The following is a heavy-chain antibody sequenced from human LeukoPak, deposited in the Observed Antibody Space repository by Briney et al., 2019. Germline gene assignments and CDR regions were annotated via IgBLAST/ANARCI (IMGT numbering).Heavy chain of an antibody. V-gene: IGHV4-59*01. D-gene: IGHD5-18*01. CDR2: IYYSGST. Sequence: SETLSLTCTVSGGSLSSYYWSWIRQPPGKGLEWIGYIYYSGSTNYNPSLKSRVTISVDTSKNQFSLKLSSVTAADTAVYYCARGLSYGGPFDYWGQGTLVTVSS. CDR3: ARGLSYGGPFDY. J-gene: IGHJ4*02. CDR1: GGSLSSYY.